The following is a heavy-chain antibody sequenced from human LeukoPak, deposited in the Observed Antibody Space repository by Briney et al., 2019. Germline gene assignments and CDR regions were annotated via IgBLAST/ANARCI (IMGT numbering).Heavy chain of an antibody. Sequence: SETLSLTCTVSGGSISSGSYYSSWIRQPAGKGLEWLGRIYTSGSTNYNPSIKSRVNISVDTSKNQFSLKLSSVTAADTAVYYCARVTTGGYYNCWGQGTLVTVSS. CDR2: IYTSGST. V-gene: IGHV4-61*02. J-gene: IGHJ4*02. D-gene: IGHD3-22*01. CDR1: GGSISSGSYY. CDR3: ARVTTGGYYNC.